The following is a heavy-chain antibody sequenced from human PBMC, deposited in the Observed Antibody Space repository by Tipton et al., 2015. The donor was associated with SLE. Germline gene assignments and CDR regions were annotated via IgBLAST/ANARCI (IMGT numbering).Heavy chain of an antibody. Sequence: VQLVQSGAEVKKPGESLRISCKGSGYNFTSYWISWVRQMPGKGLEWMGRIDPSDSYTNYSPSFQGHVTISADKSIRTAYLQWSSLKASDTAMYYCASSSGWDRNYFDYWGQGTLVTVSS. CDR2: IDPSDSYT. V-gene: IGHV5-10-1*01. J-gene: IGHJ4*02. CDR1: GYNFTSYW. D-gene: IGHD6-19*01. CDR3: ASSSGWDRNYFDY.